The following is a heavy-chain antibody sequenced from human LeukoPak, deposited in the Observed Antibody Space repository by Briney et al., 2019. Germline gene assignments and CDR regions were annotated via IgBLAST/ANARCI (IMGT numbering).Heavy chain of an antibody. D-gene: IGHD3-10*01. CDR3: ARDHITMVRGVSLNWFDP. Sequence: ASVKVSCKASGYTFTRYDINWVRQATGQGLEWMGWVNPNRGDTGYAQKFQGRVTITRNTSISTAYMELSSLRSEDTAVYYCARDHITMVRGVSLNWFDPWGQGTLVTVSS. J-gene: IGHJ5*02. CDR2: VNPNRGDT. V-gene: IGHV1-8*03. CDR1: GYTFTRYD.